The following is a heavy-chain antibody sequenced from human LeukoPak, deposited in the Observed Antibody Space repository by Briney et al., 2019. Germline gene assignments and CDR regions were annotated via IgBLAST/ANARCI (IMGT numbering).Heavy chain of an antibody. D-gene: IGHD2-21*01. Sequence: PAGTLRLSCAASGFTFSSYTMNWVRQGPGKGLEWVSSITGSSGYNSYADPVKGRFTISRANAKKSLYLQMTSLTAEDTAVYYCARDRGAYCGGECYLGFDYWGRGTLVTVSS. J-gene: IGHJ4*02. V-gene: IGHV3-21*01. CDR1: GFTFSSYT. CDR3: ARDRGAYCGGECYLGFDY. CDR2: ITGSSGYN.